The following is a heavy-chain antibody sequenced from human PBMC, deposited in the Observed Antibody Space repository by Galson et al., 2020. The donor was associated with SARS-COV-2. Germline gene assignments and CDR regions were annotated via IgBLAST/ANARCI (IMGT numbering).Heavy chain of an antibody. CDR3: AAFIARPAY. CDR1: GFTFSSHA. CDR2: ISYDGSTK. D-gene: IGHD6-6*01. J-gene: IGHJ4*02. Sequence: GESLKISCTTSGFTFSSHAMHWVRQAPGKGLEWVAIISYDGSTKYSGDSVKGRFTISRDNSKNTLYLQMNSLRAEDTAVYYCAAFIARPAYWGQGTLVTVSS. V-gene: IGHV3-30*04.